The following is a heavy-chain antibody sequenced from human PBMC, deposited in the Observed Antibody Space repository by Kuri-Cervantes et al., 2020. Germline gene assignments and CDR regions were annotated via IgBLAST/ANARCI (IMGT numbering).Heavy chain of an antibody. Sequence: ASVKVSCKASGYTFTSYDINWVRQATGQGLEWMGWMSPDSGNTGYAQKFQGRVTMTRNTSISTAYLEVRGLRPDDTAVYFCARDLEGIDFGDYGGRRFDPWGQGSLVTVSS. CDR2: MSPDSGNT. D-gene: IGHD4-17*01. V-gene: IGHV1-8*01. CDR3: ARDLEGIDFGDYGGRRFDP. CDR1: GYTFTSYD. J-gene: IGHJ5*02.